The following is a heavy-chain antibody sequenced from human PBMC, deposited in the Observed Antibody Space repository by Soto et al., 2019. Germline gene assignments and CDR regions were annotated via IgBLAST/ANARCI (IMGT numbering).Heavy chain of an antibody. CDR1: GFTFSSYG. D-gene: IGHD2-2*01. Sequence: PGGSLRLSCAASGFTFSSYGMHWVRQAPGKGLEWVAVISYDGSNKYYADSVKGRFTISRDNSKNTLYLQMNSLRAEDTAVYYCAKELGYCSSTSCSRYYYYGMDVWGQGTTVTVSS. V-gene: IGHV3-30*18. CDR2: ISYDGSNK. J-gene: IGHJ6*02. CDR3: AKELGYCSSTSCSRYYYYGMDV.